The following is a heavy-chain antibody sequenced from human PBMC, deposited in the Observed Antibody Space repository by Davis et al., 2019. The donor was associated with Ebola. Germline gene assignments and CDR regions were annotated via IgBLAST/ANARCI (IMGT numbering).Heavy chain of an antibody. CDR2: INPNSGGT. D-gene: IGHD2-8*02. J-gene: IGHJ4*02. Sequence: ASVKVSCKASGYTFTGYYMHWVRQAPGQGLEWMGWINPNSGGTNYAQKFQGRVTMTRDTSISTAHMELSRLRSDDTAVYYCHTGYCTGGVCYINDYWGQGTLVTVSS. CDR3: HTGYCTGGVCYINDY. V-gene: IGHV1-2*02. CDR1: GYTFTGYY.